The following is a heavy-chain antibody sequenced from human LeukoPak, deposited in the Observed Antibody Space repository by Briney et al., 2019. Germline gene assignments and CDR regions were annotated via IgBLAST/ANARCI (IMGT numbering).Heavy chain of an antibody. D-gene: IGHD5-24*01. CDR2: ISYDGSNK. J-gene: IGHJ4*02. CDR3: ARDGYNYSDFDY. CDR1: GFTFSSYG. Sequence: GGSLRLSCAASGFTFSSYGMHWVRQAPGKGLEWVAVISYDGSNKYYADSVKGRFTISRDNSKNTLYLQMNSLRAEDTAVYYCARDGYNYSDFDYWGQGTLVTVHS. V-gene: IGHV3-30*03.